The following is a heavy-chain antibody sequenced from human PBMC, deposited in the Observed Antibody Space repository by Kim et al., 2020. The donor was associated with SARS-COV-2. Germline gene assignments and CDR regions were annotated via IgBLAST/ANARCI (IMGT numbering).Heavy chain of an antibody. Sequence: NTGNPTYAQGVTGRFVFSLDTSVSTAYLQISSLKAEDTAVYYCASVSSSYDYWGQGTLVTVSS. CDR2: NTGNP. J-gene: IGHJ4*02. V-gene: IGHV7-4-1*02. CDR3: ASVSSSYDY. D-gene: IGHD6-13*01.